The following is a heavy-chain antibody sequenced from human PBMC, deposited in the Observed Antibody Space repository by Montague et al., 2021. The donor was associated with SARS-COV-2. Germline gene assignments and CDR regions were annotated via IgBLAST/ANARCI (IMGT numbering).Heavy chain of an antibody. CDR2: IKRKGDST. Sequence: SLRLSCAASGFTFDDSGMSWVRQAPGKWLEWVSGIKRKGDSTGYEDSVKGRFTISRDNAKNSLYLQMNSLRAEDTALYYCVRGAAAGPFDFWGQGTLVTVSS. CDR3: VRGAAAGPFDF. D-gene: IGHD6-25*01. J-gene: IGHJ4*02. V-gene: IGHV3-20*04. CDR1: GFTFDDSG.